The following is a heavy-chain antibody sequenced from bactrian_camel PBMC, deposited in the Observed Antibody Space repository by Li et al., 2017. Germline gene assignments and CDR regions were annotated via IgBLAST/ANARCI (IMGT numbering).Heavy chain of an antibody. CDR2: IDNEGEI. CDR3: AASRWVTWARELLASDFHF. J-gene: IGHJ6*01. D-gene: IGHD3*01. Sequence: VQAGGSLTLACEFSGSTYGNCMGWFRQAPGKEREGVASIDNEGEIRYADSVKGRFTISQDNANDTAYLQMNTLKPEDSAMYYCAASRWVTWARELLASDFHFWGQGTQVTVS. V-gene: IGHV3S60*01. CDR1: GSTYGNC.